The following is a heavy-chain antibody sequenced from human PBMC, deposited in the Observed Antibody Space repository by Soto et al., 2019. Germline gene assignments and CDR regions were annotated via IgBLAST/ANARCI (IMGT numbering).Heavy chain of an antibody. CDR2: IWYDGSNK. CDR3: AREAYSSSSPFDY. V-gene: IGHV3-33*01. CDR1: GFTFSSYG. D-gene: IGHD6-6*01. J-gene: IGHJ4*02. Sequence: GGSLRLSCAASGFTFSSYGMHWVRQAPGKGLEWVAVIWYDGSNKYYAESVKGRFTISRDNSKNTLYLQMSSLRAEDTAVYYCAREAYSSSSPFDYWGQGTLVTVSS.